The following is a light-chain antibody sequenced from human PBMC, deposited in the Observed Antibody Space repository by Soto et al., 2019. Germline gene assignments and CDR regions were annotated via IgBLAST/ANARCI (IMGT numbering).Light chain of an antibody. Sequence: QSVLTQPPSVSGAPGQRVTIYCTGSSSNIGAGYDVHWYQQLPGTAPKLLIYGNSNRPSGVPDRFSGSKSGTSASLAITGLQAEDEADYYCQSYDSSLIWVFGGGTKLTVL. CDR2: GNS. J-gene: IGLJ3*02. CDR1: SSNIGAGYD. V-gene: IGLV1-40*01. CDR3: QSYDSSLIWV.